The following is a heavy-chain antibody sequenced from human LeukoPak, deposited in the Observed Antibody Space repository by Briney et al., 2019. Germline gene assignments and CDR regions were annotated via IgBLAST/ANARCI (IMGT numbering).Heavy chain of an antibody. CDR1: GGSFSGYY. J-gene: IGHJ4*02. V-gene: IGHV4-34*01. Sequence: SETLSLTCAVYGGSFSGYYWSWIRQPPGKGLEWIGEINHSGSTNYNPTLKSRVTISVDTSKNQFSLKLSSVTAADTAVYYCARLIAAAGTRYFDYSGEGTLVTVSA. CDR2: INHSGST. CDR3: ARLIAAAGTRYFDY. D-gene: IGHD6-13*01.